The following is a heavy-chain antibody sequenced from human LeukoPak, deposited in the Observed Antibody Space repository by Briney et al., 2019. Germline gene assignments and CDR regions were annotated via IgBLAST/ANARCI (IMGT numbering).Heavy chain of an antibody. J-gene: IGHJ4*02. Sequence: GGSLRLSFAASGFTFSSYGMHRVRQAPGKGLEGVAVIWYDGSNKYYADSVKGRFTISRDNSKNTLYLQMNSLRAEDTAVYYCARGGRGGYYFDYWGQGTLVTVSS. D-gene: IGHD3-16*01. CDR1: GFTFSSYG. V-gene: IGHV3-33*08. CDR2: IWYDGSNK. CDR3: ARGGRGGYYFDY.